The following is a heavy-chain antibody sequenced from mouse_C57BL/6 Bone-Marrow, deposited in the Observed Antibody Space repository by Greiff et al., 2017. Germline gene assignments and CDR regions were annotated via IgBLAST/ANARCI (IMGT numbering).Heavy chain of an antibody. D-gene: IGHD3-2*02. V-gene: IGHV1-81*01. CDR3: ARCERLRAWFAY. CDR2: IYPRSVNT. CDR1: GYTFTRYG. Sequence: VQLQQSGAELARPGASVTLSCKASGYTFTRYGISWVKQRPGQGLEWIGEIYPRSVNTYYNEKFKGKATLTADQSTSTAYMELRSLTSEDSAVYFGARCERLRAWFAYWGQGTLVTVSA. J-gene: IGHJ3*01.